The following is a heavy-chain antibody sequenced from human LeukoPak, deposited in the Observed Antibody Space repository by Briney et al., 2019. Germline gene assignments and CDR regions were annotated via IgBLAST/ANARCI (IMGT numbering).Heavy chain of an antibody. CDR1: GYTFTSYD. CDR3: ARGIGGYCSSTSCYENWFDP. V-gene: IGHV1-8*01. D-gene: IGHD2-2*01. CDR2: MNPNSGNT. Sequence: GASVKVSCKASGYTFTSYDINWVRQATGQGLEWMGWMNPNSGNTGYAQKFQGRVTMTRNTSISTAYMELSSLRSEDTAVYYCARGIGGYCSSTSCYENWFDPWGQGTLVTVSS. J-gene: IGHJ5*02.